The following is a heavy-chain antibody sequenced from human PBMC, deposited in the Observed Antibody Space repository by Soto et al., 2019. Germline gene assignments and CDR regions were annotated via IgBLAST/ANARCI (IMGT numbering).Heavy chain of an antibody. D-gene: IGHD2-15*01. CDR1: GGSISSYY. Sequence: SETLSLTCTVSGGSISSYYWSWIRQPPGKGLEWIGYIYYSGSTNYNPSLKSRVTISVDTSKNQFSLKLSSMTAADTAVYYCARLVGGNIGGNSQDNWFDPWGQGTLVTVSS. CDR3: ARLVGGNIGGNSQDNWFDP. V-gene: IGHV4-59*08. CDR2: IYYSGST. J-gene: IGHJ5*02.